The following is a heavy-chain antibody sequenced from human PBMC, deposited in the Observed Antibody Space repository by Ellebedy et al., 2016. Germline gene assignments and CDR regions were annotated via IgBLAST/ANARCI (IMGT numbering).Heavy chain of an antibody. CDR3: ARDKMWDIVATTNYYYYGMDV. Sequence: GGSLRLXXVVSGFRFAGYAMHWVRQAPAKGLDWVAVVSFDGSYEDYADSVKGRFTISKDNSKNTLYLQMNSLRAEDTAVYYCARDKMWDIVATTNYYYYGMDVWGQGTTVTVSS. J-gene: IGHJ6*02. D-gene: IGHD5-12*01. CDR2: VSFDGSYE. CDR1: GFRFAGYA. V-gene: IGHV3-30*04.